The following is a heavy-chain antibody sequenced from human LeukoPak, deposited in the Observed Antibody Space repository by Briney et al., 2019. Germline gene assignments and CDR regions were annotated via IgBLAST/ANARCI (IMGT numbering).Heavy chain of an antibody. J-gene: IGHJ4*02. Sequence: GGSLRLSCAASGFTFSDYYMSWIRQAPGKGLEWISYISSSGSTIYYADSVKGRFTISRDNAKNSLYLQMNSLRAEDTAVYYCAREVHYDPSPNDYWGQGTLVTVSS. CDR3: AREVHYDPSPNDY. D-gene: IGHD3-3*01. V-gene: IGHV3-11*04. CDR2: ISSSGSTI. CDR1: GFTFSDYY.